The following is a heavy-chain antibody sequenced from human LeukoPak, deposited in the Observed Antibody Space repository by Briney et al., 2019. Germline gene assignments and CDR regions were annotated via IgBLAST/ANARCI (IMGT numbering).Heavy chain of an antibody. V-gene: IGHV3-21*05. J-gene: IGHJ6*03. D-gene: IGHD6-6*01. Sequence: PGGSLRLSCAASGFTFSAYAMAWVRQAPGKGLQCISHITTGGSSIFYADPAKGRFTISRDNAKNSLYLQMNSLRAEDTAVYYCARDLEYSSSSATVRYMDVWGKGTTVTVSS. CDR1: GFTFSAYA. CDR3: ARDLEYSSSSATVRYMDV. CDR2: ITTGGSSI.